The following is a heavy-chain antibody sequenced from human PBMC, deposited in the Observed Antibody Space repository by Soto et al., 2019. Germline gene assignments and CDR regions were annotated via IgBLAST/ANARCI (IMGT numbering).Heavy chain of an antibody. CDR2: IYYSGST. CDR3: ARGGGSSSWYGEDFDY. Sequence: GDSIRSRRYAWAWNRQPPGKGLEWIGSIYYSGSTYYNPSLKSRVTISVDTSKNQFSLKLSSVTAADTAVYYCARGGGSSSWYGEDFDYWGQGTLVTVSS. CDR1: GDSIRSRRYA. V-gene: IGHV4-39*01. D-gene: IGHD6-13*01. J-gene: IGHJ4*02.